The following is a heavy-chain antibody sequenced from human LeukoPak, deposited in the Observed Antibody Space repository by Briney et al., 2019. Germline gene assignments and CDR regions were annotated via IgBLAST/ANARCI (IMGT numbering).Heavy chain of an antibody. CDR3: ARVTGYSGFYPLDY. D-gene: IGHD5-12*01. J-gene: IGHJ4*02. CDR1: GYTFTSYD. V-gene: IGHV1-8*02. CDR2: MNPNSGNT. Sequence: ASVKVSCKASGYTFTSYDINWVRQATGQGLEWMGWMNPNSGNTGYAQKFQGRVTMTRDTSISTAYMELSRLRSDDTAVYYCARVTGYSGFYPLDYWGQGTLVTVSS.